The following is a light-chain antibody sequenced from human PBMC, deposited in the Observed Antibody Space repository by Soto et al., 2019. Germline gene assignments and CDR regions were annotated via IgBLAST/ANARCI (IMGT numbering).Light chain of an antibody. V-gene: IGKV3-11*01. CDR3: LQSFNSPYT. CDR1: PSVTNF. Sequence: EIVLTQSPATLSLSPGERATLSCRASPSVTNFLAWYQQKPGQAPRLLIYGAFNRATGIPARFSGSGSGTDFTLTISSLEPEDSATYYCLQSFNSPYTFGQGTTVDVK. J-gene: IGKJ2*01. CDR2: GAF.